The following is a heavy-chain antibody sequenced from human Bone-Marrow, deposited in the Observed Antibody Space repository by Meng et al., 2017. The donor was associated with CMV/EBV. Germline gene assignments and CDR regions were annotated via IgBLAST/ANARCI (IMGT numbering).Heavy chain of an antibody. CDR3: ARKMRQFWSGGGGMDF. CDR1: GFTFSSYW. D-gene: IGHD3-3*01. V-gene: IGHV3-74*01. Sequence: GESLKISCAASGFTFSSYWMHWVRQAPGKGLVWVSRINSDGSSTSYADSVKGRFTISRDNAKNTLYLQMNSLRAEDTAVYYCARKMRQFWSGGGGMDFWGQGTTVTGSS. CDR2: INSDGSST. J-gene: IGHJ6*02.